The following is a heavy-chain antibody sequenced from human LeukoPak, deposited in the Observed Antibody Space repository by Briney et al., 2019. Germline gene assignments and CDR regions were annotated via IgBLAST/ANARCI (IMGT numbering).Heavy chain of an antibody. J-gene: IGHJ4*02. V-gene: IGHV1-2*02. CDR3: AILGVGYCSGGSCYPDYYFDY. D-gene: IGHD2-15*01. Sequence: ASVKVSFKASGYTFTGYYMHWVRQAPGQGLEWMGWINPNSGGTNYAQKFQGRVTMTRDTSISTAYMELSRLRSDDTAVYYCAILGVGYCSGGSCYPDYYFDYGGQGTLVTVSS. CDR1: GYTFTGYY. CDR2: INPNSGGT.